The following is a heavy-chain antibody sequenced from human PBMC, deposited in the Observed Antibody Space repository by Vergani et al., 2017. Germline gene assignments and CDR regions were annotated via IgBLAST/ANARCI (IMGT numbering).Heavy chain of an antibody. CDR1: GCSISSGGYY. Sequence: QVQLQESGPGLVKPSQTLSLTCTVSGCSISSGGYYWSWIRQHPGKGLEWIGYIYYSGGTYYNPSLKSRVTISVDTSKNQFSLKLSSVTAADTAVYYCAREGTIRNWFDPWGQGTLVTVSS. V-gene: IGHV4-31*03. J-gene: IGHJ5*02. CDR2: IYYSGGT. D-gene: IGHD1-7*01. CDR3: AREGTIRNWFDP.